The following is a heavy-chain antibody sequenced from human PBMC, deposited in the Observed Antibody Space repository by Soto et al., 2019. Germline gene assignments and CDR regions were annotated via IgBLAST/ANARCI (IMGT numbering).Heavy chain of an antibody. D-gene: IGHD2-15*01. V-gene: IGHV4-30-4*01. Sequence: QVQLQESGPGLVKPSQTLSLTCTVSGGSISSGDYYWSWIRQPPGKRLEWIGYIYYTGCTYYIPSLKSRVTISVDTSKHQFSLKLTSVTAADTAVYYCARAGRYGSGGSCYGSGRFDPWGQGTLVTVSS. J-gene: IGHJ5*02. CDR3: ARAGRYGSGGSCYGSGRFDP. CDR2: IYYTGCT. CDR1: GGSISSGDYY.